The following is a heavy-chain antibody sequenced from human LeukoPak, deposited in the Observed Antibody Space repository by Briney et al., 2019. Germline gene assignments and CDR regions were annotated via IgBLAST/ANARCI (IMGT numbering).Heavy chain of an antibody. D-gene: IGHD5-12*01. V-gene: IGHV3-7*01. CDR3: ARDRREGIVATVDAFDI. J-gene: IGHJ3*02. CDR2: IKQDGSEK. CDR1: GFTFTSYW. Sequence: PGGSLRLSCAASGFTFTSYWMSWVRQAPGTGLEWVANIKQDGSEKYYVDSVKGRFTISRDNAKNSLYLQMNSLRAEDTAVYYCARDRREGIVATVDAFDIWGQGTMVTVSS.